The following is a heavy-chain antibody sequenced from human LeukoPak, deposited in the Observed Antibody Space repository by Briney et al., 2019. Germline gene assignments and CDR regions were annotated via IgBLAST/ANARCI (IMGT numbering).Heavy chain of an antibody. J-gene: IGHJ5*02. CDR3: AHSPGDIAAAVIDP. Sequence: SGPTLVKPTQTLTLTCTFSGFSLSTSGVGVGWIRQPPGKALEWLALIYWDDDKRYSPPLKSRLTITKDTSKNQVVLTMTNMDPVDTATYYCAHSPGDIAAAVIDPWGQGTLVTVSS. CDR2: IYWDDDK. CDR1: GFSLSTSGVG. D-gene: IGHD6-13*01. V-gene: IGHV2-5*02.